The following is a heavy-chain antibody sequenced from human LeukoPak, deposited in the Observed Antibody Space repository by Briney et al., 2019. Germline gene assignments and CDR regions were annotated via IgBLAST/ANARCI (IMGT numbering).Heavy chain of an antibody. CDR1: GYTFTGYY. Sequence: GASVKVSCKASGYTFTGYYMHWVRQAPGQRLEWMGRINPNSGGTNYAQKFQGRVTMTRDTSISTAYMELSRLRSDDTAVYYCARVRSRGRYFDWLLGDYWGQGTLVTVSS. CDR3: ARVRSRGRYFDWLLGDY. CDR2: INPNSGGT. D-gene: IGHD3-9*01. J-gene: IGHJ4*02. V-gene: IGHV1-2*06.